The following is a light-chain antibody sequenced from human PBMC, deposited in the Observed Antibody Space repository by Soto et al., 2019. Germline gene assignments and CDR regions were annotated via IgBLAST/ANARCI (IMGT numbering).Light chain of an antibody. J-gene: IGLJ2*01. CDR1: SSDVGGYNY. V-gene: IGLV2-8*01. CDR2: EVS. Sequence: QSVLTQPPSASGSPGQSVTISCTGTSSDVGGYNYVSWYQQHPGKAPKLMIYEVSKRPSGVPDRFSGSKSGNTASLTVSGLQAEDEADYYCQSYDSSLSGSHVVFGGGTKLTVL. CDR3: QSYDSSLSGSHVV.